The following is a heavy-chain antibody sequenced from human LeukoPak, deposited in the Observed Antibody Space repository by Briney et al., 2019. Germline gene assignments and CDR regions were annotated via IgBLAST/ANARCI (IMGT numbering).Heavy chain of an antibody. Sequence: RSLRLSCAASGFTFSSYAMHWVRQAPGKGLEWVAVISYDGSNKYYADSVKGRFTISRDNSKNTLYLQMNSLRAEDTAVYYCARERDYYGSGSYYSFGDYWGQGTLVTVSS. D-gene: IGHD3-10*01. CDR2: ISYDGSNK. J-gene: IGHJ4*02. CDR1: GFTFSSYA. CDR3: ARERDYYGSGSYYSFGDY. V-gene: IGHV3-30*04.